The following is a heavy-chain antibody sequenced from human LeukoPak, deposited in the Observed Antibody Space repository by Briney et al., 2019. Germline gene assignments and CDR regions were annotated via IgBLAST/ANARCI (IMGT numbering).Heavy chain of an antibody. V-gene: IGHV3-23*01. CDR1: GLSLNNYA. J-gene: IGHJ4*01. D-gene: IGHD2-21*01. CDR2: SSSSDDGK. Sequence: PGGSLRLSCTASGLSLNNYAMSWVRQVPGKGLEWVSASSSSDDGKWYAESVRGRFTISRDTSKNTVYLQMNSLRVEDAGVYYCAKAPVTSCGGAFCYPFDYWGHGTLVTVSS. CDR3: AKAPVTSCGGAFCYPFDY.